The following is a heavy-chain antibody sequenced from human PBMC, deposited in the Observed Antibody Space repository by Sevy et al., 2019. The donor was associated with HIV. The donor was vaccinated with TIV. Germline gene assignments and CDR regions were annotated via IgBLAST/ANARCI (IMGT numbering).Heavy chain of an antibody. D-gene: IGHD6-25*01. Sequence: GGSLRLSCAASGFRFNNFGMYWVRQAPGKGLEGVAFIRYDGVNKYYVDSVKGRSNISRDNSKDTLYLEMKSLRLEDTAIYSCAKGGSGGIDHYGMDVWGQGTTVNVSS. V-gene: IGHV3-30*02. CDR1: GFRFNNFG. CDR3: AKGGSGGIDHYGMDV. J-gene: IGHJ6*02. CDR2: IRYDGVNK.